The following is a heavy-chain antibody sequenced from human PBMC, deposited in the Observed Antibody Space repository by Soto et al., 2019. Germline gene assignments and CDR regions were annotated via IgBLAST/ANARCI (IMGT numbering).Heavy chain of an antibody. V-gene: IGHV3-43*01. CDR1: GFSFDEYP. CDR3: AKDSGSGNYYNDYYYYGMDV. D-gene: IGHD3-10*01. J-gene: IGHJ6*02. CDR2: IDWDGGRT. Sequence: GGSLRLSCAASGFSFDEYPMHWVRQAPGKGLEWVSIIDWDGGRTYYADSVKGRFTISRDNSKNSLYLQMNSLRMEDTALYFCAKDSGSGNYYNDYYYYGMDVWGQGTTVTVSS.